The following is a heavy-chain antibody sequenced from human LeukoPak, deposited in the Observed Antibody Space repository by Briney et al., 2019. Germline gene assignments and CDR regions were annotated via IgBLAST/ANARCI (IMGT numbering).Heavy chain of an antibody. D-gene: IGHD6-19*01. J-gene: IGHJ5*02. CDR3: ARREAVAGYNWFDP. CDR1: GGSISSSSYY. V-gene: IGHV4-39*01. Sequence: SETLSLTCTVSGGSISSSSYYWGWIRQPPGKGLEWIGSFYYSGSTYSNPSLKSRVTISVDTSKNQFSLKLSSVTAADTAVYYCARREAVAGYNWFDPWGQGTLVTVSS. CDR2: FYYSGST.